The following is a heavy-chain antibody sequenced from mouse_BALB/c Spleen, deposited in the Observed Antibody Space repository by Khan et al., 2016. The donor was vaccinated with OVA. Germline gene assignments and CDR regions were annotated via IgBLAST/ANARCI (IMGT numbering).Heavy chain of an antibody. Sequence: QVQLKESGPGLVAPSQSLSITCTVSGFSLSRYNIHWVRQPPGKGLEWLGMIWGGGGTDYNSALKSRLSIRKDHSKSQVLLKMISRQTDYTAMYYCARAYYRFDGYYAMDYWGQGTSVTVSS. J-gene: IGHJ4*01. D-gene: IGHD2-14*01. V-gene: IGHV2-6-4*01. CDR2: IWGGGGT. CDR3: ARAYYRFDGYYAMDY. CDR1: GFSLSRYN.